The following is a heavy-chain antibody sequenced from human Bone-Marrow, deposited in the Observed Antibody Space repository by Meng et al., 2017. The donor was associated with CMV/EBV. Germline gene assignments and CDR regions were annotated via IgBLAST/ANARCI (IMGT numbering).Heavy chain of an antibody. CDR1: GGPISSSSYY. Sequence: SGGPISSSSYYWGWIRQPPGKGLEWIGSIYYSGSTYYNPSLKSRVTISVDTSKNQFSLKLSSVTAADTAVYYCARDPVVVPAENWFDPWGQGTLVTVSS. V-gene: IGHV4-39*07. J-gene: IGHJ5*02. CDR2: IYYSGST. D-gene: IGHD2-2*01. CDR3: ARDPVVVPAENWFDP.